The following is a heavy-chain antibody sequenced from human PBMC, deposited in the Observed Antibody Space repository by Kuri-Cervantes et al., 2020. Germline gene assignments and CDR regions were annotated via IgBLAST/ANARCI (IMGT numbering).Heavy chain of an antibody. CDR2: MDPNSGKT. CDR3: ARGRKRRGTIFEVGFNWFDP. V-gene: IGHV1-8*02. CDR1: GGTFSSYA. D-gene: IGHD3-3*01. J-gene: IGHJ5*02. Sequence: ASVKVSCKASGGTFSSYAISWVRQATGQGLEWMGWMDPNSGKTGFAQKFQGRLIMTGDTSITTAYMELSSLRSEDTAVYFCARGRKRRGTIFEVGFNWFDPWGQGTLVTVSS.